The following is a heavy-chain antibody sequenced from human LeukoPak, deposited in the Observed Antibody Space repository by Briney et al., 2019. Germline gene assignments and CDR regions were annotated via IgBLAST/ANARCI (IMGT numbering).Heavy chain of an antibody. J-gene: IGHJ4*02. V-gene: IGHV4-38-2*02. D-gene: IGHD2/OR15-2a*01. Sequence: SETLSLTCTVSGYSISSGYYWGWIRQPPGKGLEWIGSIYHSGSTYYSPSLKSRVTISVDTSKNQFSLKLSSVTAADTAVYYCASSDSTEDYWGQGTLVTVSS. CDR3: ASSDSTEDY. CDR1: GYSISSGYY. CDR2: IYHSGST.